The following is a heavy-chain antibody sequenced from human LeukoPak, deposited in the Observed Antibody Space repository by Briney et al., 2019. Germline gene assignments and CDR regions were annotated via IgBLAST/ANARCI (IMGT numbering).Heavy chain of an antibody. D-gene: IGHD3-22*01. CDR3: ARETGHYYDSSGYYYEELFDY. J-gene: IGHJ4*02. CDR1: GYTFTSYG. Sequence: ASVKVSCKASGYTFTSYGISWVRQAPGQGLEWMGWISAYNGNTNYAQKLQGRVTMTTDTSTSTAYMELRSLRSDDTAVYYCARETGHYYDSSGYYYEELFDYWGQGTLVTVSS. CDR2: ISAYNGNT. V-gene: IGHV1-18*01.